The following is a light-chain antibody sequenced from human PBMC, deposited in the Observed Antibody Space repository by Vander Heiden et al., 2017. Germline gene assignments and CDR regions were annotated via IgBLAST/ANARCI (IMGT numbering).Light chain of an antibody. CDR3: QSYESSLSGWV. V-gene: IGLV1-40*01. CDR2: GNS. CDR1: SSNIGAGYD. Sequence: QSVLTQPPSVSGAPAQRSTTSGTGSSSNIGAGYDVHWYQQLPGTAPKLLIYGNSNRLSGVPDRFSGSKSGTSASLAITGLQAEDEADYYCQSYESSLSGWVFGGGTKLTVL. J-gene: IGLJ3*02.